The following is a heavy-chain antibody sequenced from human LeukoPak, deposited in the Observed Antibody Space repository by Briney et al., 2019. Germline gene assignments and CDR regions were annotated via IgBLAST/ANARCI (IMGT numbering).Heavy chain of an antibody. D-gene: IGHD1-1*01. J-gene: IGHJ4*02. CDR1: GGTFSSYA. CDR3: ARGPELERFDY. V-gene: IGHV1-69*05. Sequence: ASVTVSCKASGGTFSSYAISWVRQAPGQGLEWMGGIIPIFGTANYAQKFQGRVTITTDESTSTAYMELSSLRSEDTAVYYCARGPELERFDYWGRGTLVTVSS. CDR2: IIPIFGTA.